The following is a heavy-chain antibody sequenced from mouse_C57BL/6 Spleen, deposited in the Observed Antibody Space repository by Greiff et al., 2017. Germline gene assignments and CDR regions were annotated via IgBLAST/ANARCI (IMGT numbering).Heavy chain of an antibody. V-gene: IGHV1-64*01. D-gene: IGHD2-3*01. Sequence: VQLQQPGAELVKPGASVKLSCKASGYTFTSYWMHWVKQRPGQGLEWIGMIHPNSGSTNYNEKFKSKATLTVDKSSSTAYMQLSSLTSEDSAVYYCARGVLDDGYYEVAYWGQGTLVTVSA. J-gene: IGHJ3*01. CDR3: ARGVLDDGYYEVAY. CDR2: IHPNSGST. CDR1: GYTFTSYW.